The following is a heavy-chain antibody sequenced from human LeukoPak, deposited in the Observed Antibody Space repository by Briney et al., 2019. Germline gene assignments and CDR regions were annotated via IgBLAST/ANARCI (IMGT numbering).Heavy chain of an antibody. J-gene: IGHJ4*02. V-gene: IGHV1-3*01. CDR2: INAGNGNT. Sequence: GGSLRLSCAASGYTFTSYAMHWVRQAPGQRLEWLGWINAGNGNTKYSQKFQGRVTITRDTSASTAYMELSSLRSEDTAVYYCARDDYGSGSYFDYWGQGTLVTVSS. D-gene: IGHD3-10*01. CDR1: GYTFTSYA. CDR3: ARDDYGSGSYFDY.